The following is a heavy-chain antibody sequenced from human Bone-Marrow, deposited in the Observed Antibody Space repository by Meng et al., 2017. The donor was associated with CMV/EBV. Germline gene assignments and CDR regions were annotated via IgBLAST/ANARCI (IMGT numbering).Heavy chain of an antibody. J-gene: IGHJ3*02. CDR3: ARDSALGDLPVGDAFDI. Sequence: SETLSLTCAVYGGSFSGYYWSWIRQPPGKGLEWIGEINHSGSTNYNPSLKSRVTISVDTSKRHFSLKVTSVTAADTAVYYCARDSALGDLPVGDAFDIWGQGTMATVS. CDR2: INHSGST. D-gene: IGHD3-16*01. V-gene: IGHV4-34*01. CDR1: GGSFSGYY.